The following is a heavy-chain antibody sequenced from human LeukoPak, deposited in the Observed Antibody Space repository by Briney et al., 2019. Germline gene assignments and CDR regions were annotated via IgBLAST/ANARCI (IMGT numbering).Heavy chain of an antibody. V-gene: IGHV3-48*03. Sequence: GGSLRLSCAASEFTFSSYEMNWVRQAPGNGLEWVSYISSSGSTIYYADPVKGRFTISRDNAKNSLYLQMNSLRVEDTAMYYCARFGDYGEYWGQGTLVTVSS. CDR1: EFTFSSYE. D-gene: IGHD3-10*01. CDR3: ARFGDYGEY. CDR2: ISSSGSTI. J-gene: IGHJ4*02.